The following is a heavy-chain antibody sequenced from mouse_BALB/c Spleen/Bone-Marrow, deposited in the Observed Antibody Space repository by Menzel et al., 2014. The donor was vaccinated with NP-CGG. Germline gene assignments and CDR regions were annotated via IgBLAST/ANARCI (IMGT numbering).Heavy chain of an antibody. Sequence: QVQLEQSGAELVKPGASVKLSCKASGYTFTSYWMHWVKQRPGQGLEWIGEIDPSDSYTNYNQKFKGKATLTVDKSSSTVYMHLSSLTSEDSAVYYCARGGNVYDGYGYCDVWGAGTTVTVSS. J-gene: IGHJ1*01. CDR1: GYTFTSYW. V-gene: IGHV1-69*02. CDR2: IDPSDSYT. D-gene: IGHD2-2*01. CDR3: ARGGNVYDGYGYCDV.